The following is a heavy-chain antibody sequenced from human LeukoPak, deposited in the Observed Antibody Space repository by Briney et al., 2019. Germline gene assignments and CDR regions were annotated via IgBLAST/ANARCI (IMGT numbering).Heavy chain of an antibody. CDR2: ISSNGGST. J-gene: IGHJ4*02. CDR3: ARAHGAYYGSGSYYRSYFDY. D-gene: IGHD3-10*01. Sequence: PGGSLRLSRAASGFTFSSHAMHWVRQAPGKGLEYVSAISSNGGSTYYANSVKGRFTISRDNSKNTLYLQMGSLRAEDMAVYYCARAHGAYYGSGSYYRSYFDYWGQGTLVTVSS. CDR1: GFTFSSHA. V-gene: IGHV3-64*01.